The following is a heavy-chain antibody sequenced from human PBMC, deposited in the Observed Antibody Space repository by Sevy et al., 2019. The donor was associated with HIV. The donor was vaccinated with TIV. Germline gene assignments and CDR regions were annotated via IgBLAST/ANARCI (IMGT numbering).Heavy chain of an antibody. V-gene: IGHV3-66*01. CDR2: IYSDGST. CDR1: GFPVSSNY. CDR3: ARGKSGYGYGLDY. D-gene: IGHD5-18*01. J-gene: IGHJ4*02. Sequence: GGSLRLSCAASGFPVSSNYMSWVRQAPGKGLEWVSVIYSDGSTYHADPVKGRFTISRDNSKNTLYLQKNSLRVEDTAVYYCARGKSGYGYGLDYWGQGTLVTVSS.